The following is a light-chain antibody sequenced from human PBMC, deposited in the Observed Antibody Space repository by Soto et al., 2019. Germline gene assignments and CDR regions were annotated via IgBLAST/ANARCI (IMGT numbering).Light chain of an antibody. CDR1: QSVSSSF. CDR3: QQYGSSGT. J-gene: IGKJ1*01. Sequence: EIVLTQSPGTLSLSPGERATLSCRASQSVSSSFLVWYQQKAGQAPRLLIYGASSRATGVPDRFSGSWSGTDFTLTISRLEPEDFAVYYCQQYGSSGTFGQGTKVEIK. CDR2: GAS. V-gene: IGKV3-20*01.